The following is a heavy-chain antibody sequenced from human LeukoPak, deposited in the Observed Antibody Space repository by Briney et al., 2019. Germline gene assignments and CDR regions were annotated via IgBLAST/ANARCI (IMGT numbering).Heavy chain of an antibody. CDR2: IIPIFGTA. CDR3: AYPYYGGNVFDY. D-gene: IGHD4-23*01. J-gene: IGHJ4*02. Sequence: GASVKVSCKASGGTFSSYAISWVRQAPGQGLEWMGGIIPIFGTANYAQKFQGRVTITADESTSTAYMELSSLRSEDTVVYYCAYPYYGGNVFDYWGQGTLVTVSS. CDR1: GGTFSSYA. V-gene: IGHV1-69*13.